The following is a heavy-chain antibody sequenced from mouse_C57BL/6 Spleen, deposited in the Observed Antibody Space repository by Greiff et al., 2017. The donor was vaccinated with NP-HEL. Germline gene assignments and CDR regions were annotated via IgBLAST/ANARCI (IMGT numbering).Heavy chain of an antibody. D-gene: IGHD2-4*01. J-gene: IGHJ3*01. V-gene: IGHV5-4*03. CDR3: ARAPIYYDYSAWFAY. CDR2: ISDGGSYT. CDR1: GFTFSSYA. Sequence: EVKVVESGGGLVKPGGSLKLSCAASGFTFSSYAMSWVRQTPEKRLEWVATISDGGSYTYYPDNVKGRFTISRDNAKNNLYLQMSYLKSEDTAMYYCARAPIYYDYSAWFAYWGQGTLVTVSA.